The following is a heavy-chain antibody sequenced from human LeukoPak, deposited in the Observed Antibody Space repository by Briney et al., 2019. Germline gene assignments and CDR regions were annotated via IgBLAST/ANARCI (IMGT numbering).Heavy chain of an antibody. V-gene: IGHV1-18*01. Sequence: ASVKVSCKASDYTFTSYGISWVRQAPGQGLEWMGWISVYNGDTNYAQKLQGRVTMTTDTSTSTAYMELRSLRSDDTAVYYCARVIYYDSSGYGDYWGQGTLVTVSS. CDR2: ISVYNGDT. D-gene: IGHD3-22*01. J-gene: IGHJ4*02. CDR1: DYTFTSYG. CDR3: ARVIYYDSSGYGDY.